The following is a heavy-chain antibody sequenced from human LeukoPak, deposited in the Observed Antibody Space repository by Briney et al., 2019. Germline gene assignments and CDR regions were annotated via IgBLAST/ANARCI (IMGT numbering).Heavy chain of an antibody. CDR3: AKNRYSYGPFDY. J-gene: IGHJ4*02. CDR2: IRYDGSNK. D-gene: IGHD5-18*01. V-gene: IGHV3-30*02. CDR1: GFTFSSYG. Sequence: GGSPRLSCAASGFTFSSYGMHWVRQAPGKGLEWVAFIRYDGSNKYYADSVKGRFTISRDNSKNTLYLQMNSLGAEDTAVYYCAKNRYSYGPFDYWGQGTLVTVSS.